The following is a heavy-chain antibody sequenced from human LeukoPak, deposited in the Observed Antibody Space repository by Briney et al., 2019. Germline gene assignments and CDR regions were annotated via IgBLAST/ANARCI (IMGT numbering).Heavy chain of an antibody. CDR3: ARDPNGDYIGTFDM. CDR2: ISGSGGST. CDR1: GCTVCSYA. J-gene: IGHJ3*02. V-gene: IGHV3-23*01. Sequence: GGSLRLSCAASGCTVCSYAMSWVRQAPGKGLEWVSSISGSGGSTQYADSVQGRFAISRDNSKNTLYLQMNSLRVEDTAVYFCARDPNGDYIGTFDMWGRGTMVSVSS. D-gene: IGHD4-17*01.